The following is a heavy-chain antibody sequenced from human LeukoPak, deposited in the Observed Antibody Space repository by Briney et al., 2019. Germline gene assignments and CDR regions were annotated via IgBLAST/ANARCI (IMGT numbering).Heavy chain of an antibody. Sequence: SETLSFTCTVSGYSISSGYYWGWIRQPPGKGLEWIGSIYHSGSTYYNPSLKSRVTISVDTSKNQFSLKLSSVTAADTAVYYCARDPHYVWGSYRPYYFDYWGQGTLVTVSS. CDR3: ARDPHYVWGSYRPYYFDY. CDR1: GYSISSGYY. CDR2: IYHSGST. J-gene: IGHJ4*02. D-gene: IGHD3-16*02. V-gene: IGHV4-38-2*02.